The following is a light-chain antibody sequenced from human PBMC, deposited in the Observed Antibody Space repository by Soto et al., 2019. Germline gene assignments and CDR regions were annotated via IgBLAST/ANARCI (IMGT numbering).Light chain of an antibody. CDR2: LGS. Sequence: DIVMTQSPLSLPVTPGEPASISCRSSQSLLHSNGYNYLDWYLQKPGQSPQLLIYLGSNRASGVPDRFRVSGSGTDFTLKISRVEAEDVGVYYCMQALQTRLTFGGGTKVEIK. J-gene: IGKJ4*01. CDR1: QSLLHSNGYNY. CDR3: MQALQTRLT. V-gene: IGKV2-28*01.